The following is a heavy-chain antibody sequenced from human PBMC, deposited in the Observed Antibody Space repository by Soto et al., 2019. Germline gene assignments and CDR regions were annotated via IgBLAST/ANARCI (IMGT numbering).Heavy chain of an antibody. V-gene: IGHV3-21*01. CDR2: ISTSTSHI. D-gene: IGHD2-15*01. Sequence: EVHLVESGGGLVKPGGSLRLSCAVSGFTFSSCTMNWVRQAPGKGLEWVSSISTSTSHIYYADSVKGRFTISRDNAKNSLFLQMNSLRAEDTAVYYCSGCSGGSCHQSYGMDVWGQGTTVTVSS. CDR1: GFTFSSCT. CDR3: SGCSGGSCHQSYGMDV. J-gene: IGHJ6*02.